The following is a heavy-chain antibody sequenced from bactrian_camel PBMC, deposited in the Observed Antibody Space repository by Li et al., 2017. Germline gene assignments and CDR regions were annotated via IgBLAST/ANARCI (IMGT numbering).Heavy chain of an antibody. CDR3: AARAGGDSSFNPLWYAY. V-gene: IGHV3-3*01. D-gene: IGHD4*01. Sequence: VQLVESGGGSVKAGESLKLSCVAFGGTYSSYRSYCMAWFRQAPGQEREGVAAIYSGDGSAIYSDSAKGRFTISLDTAKNTLYLQMNSLKPEDTAMYYCAARAGGDSSFNPLWYAYWGQGTQVTVS. CDR2: IYSGDGSA. J-gene: IGHJ4*01. CDR1: GGTYSSYRSYC.